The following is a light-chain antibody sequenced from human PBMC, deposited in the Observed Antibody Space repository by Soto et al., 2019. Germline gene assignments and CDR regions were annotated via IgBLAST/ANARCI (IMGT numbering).Light chain of an antibody. J-gene: IGLJ3*02. CDR2: GNS. Sequence: QSVLTQPPSVSGAPGQRVTISCTGSSSNIGAGYDVHWYQQLPGTAPKLLIYGNSNRPSGXXDXXSGSKSGTSASLAITGLRAEDEADYYCQSYDSSLSGWVFGGGTKVTVL. V-gene: IGLV1-40*01. CDR1: SSNIGAGYD. CDR3: QSYDSSLSGWV.